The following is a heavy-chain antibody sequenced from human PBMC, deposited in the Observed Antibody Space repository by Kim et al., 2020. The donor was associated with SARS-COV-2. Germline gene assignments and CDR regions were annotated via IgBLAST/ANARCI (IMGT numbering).Heavy chain of an antibody. CDR2: ISGSGGST. V-gene: IGHV3-23*01. D-gene: IGHD3-16*01. CDR1: GFTFSSYA. J-gene: IGHJ6*02. CDR3: AKDRKRVGGVYYYYGMDV. Sequence: GGSLRLSCAASGFTFSSYAMSWVRQAPGKGLEWVSAISGSGGSTYYADSVKGRFTISRDNSKNTLYLQMNSLRAEDTAVDYCAKDRKRVGGVYYYYGMDVWGQGTTVTVSS.